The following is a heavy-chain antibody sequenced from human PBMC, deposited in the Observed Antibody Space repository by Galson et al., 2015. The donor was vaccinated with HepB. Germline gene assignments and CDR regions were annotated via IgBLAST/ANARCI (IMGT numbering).Heavy chain of an antibody. CDR3: AREGTRATYDFWSGYPRWGYSEYYFYGMDV. D-gene: IGHD3-3*01. J-gene: IGHJ6*02. V-gene: IGHV1-69*13. CDR1: GGTFSSYA. Sequence: SVKVSCKASGGTFSSYAISWVRQAPGQGLEWMGGIIPIFGIANYGQKFQGRVTITADESTSTAYMELSSLRPEDTAVYYCAREGTRATYDFWSGYPRWGYSEYYFYGMDVWGQGTTVTVSS. CDR2: IIPIFGIA.